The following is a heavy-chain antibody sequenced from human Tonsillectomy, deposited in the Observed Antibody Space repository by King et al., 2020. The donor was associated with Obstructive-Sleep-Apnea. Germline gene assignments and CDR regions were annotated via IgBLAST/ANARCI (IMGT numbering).Heavy chain of an antibody. D-gene: IGHD5-18*01. V-gene: IGHV1-69*12. CDR1: GGTFSSYA. Sequence: QLVQSGAEVKKPGSSLKVSCKASGGTFSSYAISWVRQAPGQGLVGMGGSIPIFVTANYAQKCQGRVTITADESTSTAYMELSSLRSEDTAVYYCARGPIQLWAFDYWGQGTLVTVSS. CDR3: ARGPIQLWAFDY. J-gene: IGHJ4*02. CDR2: SIPIFVTA.